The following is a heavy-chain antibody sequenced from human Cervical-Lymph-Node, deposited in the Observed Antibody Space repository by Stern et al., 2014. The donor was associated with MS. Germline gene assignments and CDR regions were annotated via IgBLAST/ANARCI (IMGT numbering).Heavy chain of an antibody. CDR3: ARESSSYYYYYGMDV. Sequence: EVQLVESGGGLVQPGGSLRLSCAASGFTFSSYNMNWVRQAPGKGLEWVSYISSCRSTIYYADSVKGRFTISRDNANNSLYLQMNSLRDEDTAVYYCARESSSYYYYYGMDVWGQGTTVTVSS. J-gene: IGHJ6*02. CDR1: GFTFSSYN. D-gene: IGHD6-6*01. CDR2: ISSCRSTI. V-gene: IGHV3-48*02.